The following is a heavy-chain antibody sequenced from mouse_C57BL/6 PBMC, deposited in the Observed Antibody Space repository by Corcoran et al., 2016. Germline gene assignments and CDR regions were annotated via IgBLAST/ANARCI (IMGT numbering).Heavy chain of an antibody. CDR2: ISYDGSN. CDR1: GYSITSGYY. D-gene: IGHD6-1*01. CDR3: ARGGSSAAGAMDY. Sequence: DVQLQESGPGLVKPSQSLSLTYSVTGYSITSGYYWNWIRQFPGNKLEWMGYISYDGSNNYNPSLKNRISITRDTSKNQFFLKLNSVTTEDTATYYCARGGSSAAGAMDYWGQGTSVTVSS. V-gene: IGHV3-6*01. J-gene: IGHJ4*01.